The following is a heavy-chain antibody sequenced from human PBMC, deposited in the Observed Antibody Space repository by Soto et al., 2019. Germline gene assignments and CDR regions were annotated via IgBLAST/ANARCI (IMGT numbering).Heavy chain of an antibody. CDR1: GACLSGYY. CDR3: ARGRRARHGMEV. CDR2: INHSGST. Sequence: EILPLTGDHDGACLSGYYWCWIRQPPGKGLEWIGEINHSGSTNYNPSLKSRVTISVDTSKNQFSLKLSSVTAADTAVYYCARGRRARHGMEVWGQGTTVTVSS. V-gene: IGHV4-34*01. J-gene: IGHJ6*02.